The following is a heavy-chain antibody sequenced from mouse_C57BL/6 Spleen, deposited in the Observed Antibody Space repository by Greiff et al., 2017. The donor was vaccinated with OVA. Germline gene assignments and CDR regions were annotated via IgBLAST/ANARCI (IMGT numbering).Heavy chain of an antibody. D-gene: IGHD2-14*01. J-gene: IGHJ1*03. Sequence: QVQLQQSGAELVMPGASVKLSCKASGYTFTSYWMHWVKQRPGQGLEWIGEIDPSDSYTNYNQKFKGKSTLTVDKSSSTAYMQLSSLTSEDSAVYYCARRVLYWYFDVWGTGTTVTVSS. CDR3: ARRVLYWYFDV. V-gene: IGHV1-69*01. CDR1: GYTFTSYW. CDR2: IDPSDSYT.